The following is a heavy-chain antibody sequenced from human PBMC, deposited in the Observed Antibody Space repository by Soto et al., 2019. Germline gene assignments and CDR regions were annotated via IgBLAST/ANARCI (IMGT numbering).Heavy chain of an antibody. Sequence: PGESLKIACKGSGYSFTSYWIGWVRQMPGKGLEWMGIIYPGDSDTRYSPPFQGQVTISADKSISTAYLQWSSLKASDTAMYYCARTGTPYCSSTSCYKRWDYYYGMDVWGQGTTVTVSS. CDR2: IYPGDSDT. CDR3: ARTGTPYCSSTSCYKRWDYYYGMDV. J-gene: IGHJ6*02. D-gene: IGHD2-2*02. V-gene: IGHV5-51*01. CDR1: GYSFTSYW.